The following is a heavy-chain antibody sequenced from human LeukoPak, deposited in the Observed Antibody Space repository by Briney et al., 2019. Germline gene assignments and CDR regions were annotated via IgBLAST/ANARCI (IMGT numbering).Heavy chain of an antibody. Sequence: SVKVSCKASGGTFSSYVISWVRQAPGQGLEWMGGIIPIFGTANYAQKFQDRVTITAAKSTSTAYMELSSLRSEDTAVYYCARGRGDCSSGVCYTAYFYYSMDVWGQGTTVTVSS. J-gene: IGHJ6*02. CDR1: GGTFSSYV. D-gene: IGHD2-8*01. CDR2: IIPIFGTA. V-gene: IGHV1-69*06. CDR3: ARGRGDCSSGVCYTAYFYYSMDV.